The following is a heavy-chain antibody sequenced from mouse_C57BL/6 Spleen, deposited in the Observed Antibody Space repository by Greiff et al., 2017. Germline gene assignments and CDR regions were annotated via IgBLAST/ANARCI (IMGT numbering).Heavy chain of an antibody. CDR1: GYTFTDYE. Sequence: VQLQQSGAELVRPGASVTLSCKASGYTFTDYEMHWVKQTPVHGLEWIGAIDPETGGTAYNQKFKGKAILTADKSSSTAYMELRSLTSEDSAFYYCSPITTVVARDWYFDVWGTGTTVTVSS. CDR2: IDPETGGT. CDR3: SPITTVVARDWYFDV. J-gene: IGHJ1*03. D-gene: IGHD1-1*01. V-gene: IGHV1-15*01.